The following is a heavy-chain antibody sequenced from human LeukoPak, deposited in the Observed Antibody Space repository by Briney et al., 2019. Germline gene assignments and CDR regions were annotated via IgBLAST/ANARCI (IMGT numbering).Heavy chain of an antibody. Sequence: GRSLRLSCTASGFTFGDYAMSWFRQAPGKGLEWVGFIRSKAYGGTTEYAASVKGRFTISGDDSKSIAYLQMNSLKTEDTAVYYCTRGNGGFDNWFDPWGQGTLVTVSS. V-gene: IGHV3-49*03. D-gene: IGHD3-16*01. J-gene: IGHJ5*02. CDR1: GFTFGDYA. CDR3: TRGNGGFDNWFDP. CDR2: IRSKAYGGTT.